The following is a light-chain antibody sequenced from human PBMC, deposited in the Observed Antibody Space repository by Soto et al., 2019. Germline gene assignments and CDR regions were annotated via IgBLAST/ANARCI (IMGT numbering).Light chain of an antibody. CDR2: EVI. CDR1: SSDVGKYDR. Sequence: QYALTQPPSVSGSPGQSVTISCTGTSSDVGKYDRVSWYQQPPGTAPKLIIYEVINRPSGVPARFSGSKSGNTASLTISGLQAEDEADYYCSSYMSTSRYVFGAGTKVTVL. J-gene: IGLJ1*01. V-gene: IGLV2-18*02. CDR3: SSYMSTSRYV.